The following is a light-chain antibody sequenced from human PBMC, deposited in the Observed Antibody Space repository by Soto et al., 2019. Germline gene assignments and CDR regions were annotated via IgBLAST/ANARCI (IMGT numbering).Light chain of an antibody. Sequence: QSVLTQPASVSGSPGQSITISCTGTSSDVGGYNYVSWYQQHPGKAPKLMIYEVSNRPSGVSNRFSGSKSGNTASLTISGLQAEDEADYYCSSYTSSSTPPYVFGTGTKVTVL. CDR1: SSDVGGYNY. J-gene: IGLJ1*01. CDR2: EVS. CDR3: SSYTSSSTPPYV. V-gene: IGLV2-14*01.